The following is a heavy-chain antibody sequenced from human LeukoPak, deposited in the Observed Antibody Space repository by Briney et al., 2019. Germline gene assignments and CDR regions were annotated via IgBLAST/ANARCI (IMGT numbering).Heavy chain of an antibody. Sequence: GRSLRLSCAASGFTFSSHVIHWVRQAPGKGLEWVAVISHDGSSEYYGDSVKGRFTIFRDNSKNTLYLQMNSLRTEDTAVYYCARVPYVSGTFDYWGQGTLVIVSS. J-gene: IGHJ4*02. CDR1: GFTFSSHV. D-gene: IGHD3-10*01. V-gene: IGHV3-30-3*01. CDR2: ISHDGSSE. CDR3: ARVPYVSGTFDY.